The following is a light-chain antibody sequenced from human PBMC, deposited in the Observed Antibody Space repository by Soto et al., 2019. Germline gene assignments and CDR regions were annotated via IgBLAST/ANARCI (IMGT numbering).Light chain of an antibody. V-gene: IGKV3D-20*01. Sequence: LTQSPSLLSASTGERATLSCGTSQSVSSSYLAWYQQKPGLAPGLLIYDASSRASGIPARFSGSGSGTDFTLTISCLQSEDFAVYYCQQYGSSPRTFGQGTKVDIK. CDR2: DAS. CDR1: QSVSSSY. J-gene: IGKJ1*01. CDR3: QQYGSSPRT.